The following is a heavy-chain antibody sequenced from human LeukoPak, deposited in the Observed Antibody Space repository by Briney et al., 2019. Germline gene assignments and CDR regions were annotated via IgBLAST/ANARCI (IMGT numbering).Heavy chain of an antibody. CDR2: ISIYSGNT. D-gene: IGHD2-21*02. Sequence: ASVKVSCKASGYTFSSYGVNWVRQAPGQGLEWMGWISIYSGNTNYAQKFRGRVTMTTDTSTRTVYMELRGLRFDDTAVYYCARDTLKNIVVVTFQRGFDPWGQGTLVTVSS. V-gene: IGHV1-18*01. J-gene: IGHJ5*02. CDR1: GYTFSSYG. CDR3: ARDTLKNIVVVTFQRGFDP.